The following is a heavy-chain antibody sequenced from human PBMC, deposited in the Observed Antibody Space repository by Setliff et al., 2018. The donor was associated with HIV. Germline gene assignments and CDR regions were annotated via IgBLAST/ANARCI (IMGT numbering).Heavy chain of an antibody. CDR1: GGTFSSYA. V-gene: IGHV1-69*05. CDR2: IIPIFGTA. J-gene: IGHJ3*01. CDR3: ARNKLSDAFDV. Sequence: SVKVSCKASGGTFSSYAISWVRQAPGQGLEWMGGIIPIFGTANYEQKFQGRVTMTTDTSTTSAYLELRSLRPDDTAVYFCARNKLSDAFDVWGPGTMVTVSS. D-gene: IGHD1-1*01.